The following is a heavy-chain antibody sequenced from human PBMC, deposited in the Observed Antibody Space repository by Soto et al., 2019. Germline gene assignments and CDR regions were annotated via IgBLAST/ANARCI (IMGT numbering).Heavy chain of an antibody. Sequence: SETLLLAYAFSGGSVSNKTYYCGWIWRPPGNILEWIGYVYYSGTTNYNPSLKSRVTISIDMSKNQFSLRLSSVTAADTALYYCARTTAVPNTLRSRYFFDFWGQGTLVTVSS. J-gene: IGHJ4*02. V-gene: IGHV4-61*01. D-gene: IGHD3-9*01. CDR1: GGSVSNKTYY. CDR2: VYYSGTT. CDR3: ARTTAVPNTLRSRYFFDF.